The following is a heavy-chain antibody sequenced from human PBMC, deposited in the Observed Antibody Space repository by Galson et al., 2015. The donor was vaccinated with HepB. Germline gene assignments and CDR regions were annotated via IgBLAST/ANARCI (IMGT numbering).Heavy chain of an antibody. V-gene: IGHV3-49*04. CDR3: TRGDRYGSGSYYKPLDAFDI. J-gene: IGHJ3*02. D-gene: IGHD3-10*01. CDR1: GFTFGDYA. Sequence: SLRLSCAASGFTFGDYAMSWVRQAPGKGLEWVGFIRTKAHGGTTEYAASVKGRFTISRDDSKSIAYLQMNSLKTEDTAVYYCTRGDRYGSGSYYKPLDAFDIWGQGTMVTVSS. CDR2: IRTKAHGGTT.